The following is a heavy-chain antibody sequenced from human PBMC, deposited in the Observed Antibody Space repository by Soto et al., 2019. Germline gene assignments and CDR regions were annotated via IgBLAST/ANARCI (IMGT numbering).Heavy chain of an antibody. CDR2: LNEDGSFT. V-gene: IGHV3-74*03. Sequence: GGSLRLSCVASEFTFSSYWMHWVRQVPGKGLVWVSRLNEDGSFTSYADSVKGRFSILRDNAKKTLYLQMNSLSAEDSAVYYCARDLSGRADVWGQGTTVTVSS. J-gene: IGHJ6*02. CDR1: EFTFSSYW. D-gene: IGHD3-10*01. CDR3: ARDLSGRADV.